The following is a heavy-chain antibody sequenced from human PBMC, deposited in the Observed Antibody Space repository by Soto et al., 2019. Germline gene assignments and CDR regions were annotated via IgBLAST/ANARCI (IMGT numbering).Heavy chain of an antibody. CDR1: GYTFSDYY. J-gene: IGHJ4*02. D-gene: IGHD3-3*01. CDR3: ASHYDMWSGYLSPVDY. Sequence: QVQLVESGGDLVKPGGSLRLSCAASGYTFSDYYMSWIRQAPATALEWISYIDTSGTKIYYADSVKGRFTITRDNAKNSLYLEMNSLRDEDTAVYYCASHYDMWSGYLSPVDYWGQGTLVTVSS. CDR2: IDTSGTKI. V-gene: IGHV3-11*01.